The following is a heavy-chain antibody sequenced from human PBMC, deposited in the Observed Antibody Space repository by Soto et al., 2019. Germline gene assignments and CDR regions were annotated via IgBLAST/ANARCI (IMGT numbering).Heavy chain of an antibody. CDR1: GASINNGGYY. CDR3: ARSGGYCTNGVCLRDPFDI. J-gene: IGHJ3*02. D-gene: IGHD2-8*01. CDR2: IYYSGGT. V-gene: IGHV4-31*03. Sequence: QVQLQESGPGLVKPSQTLSLTCTVSGASINNGGYYWSWIRQHPGKGLEWIGYIYYSGGTDYNPSLQSRVTISVDTSKKQFSLKLSSVTAADTAVYYCARSGGYCTNGVCLRDPFDIWGQGTMVTVSS.